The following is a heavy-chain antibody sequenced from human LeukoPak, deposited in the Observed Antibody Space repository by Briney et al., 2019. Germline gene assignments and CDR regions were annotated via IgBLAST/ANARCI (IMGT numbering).Heavy chain of an antibody. Sequence: AGGSLRLSCAASGFTFSSYAMSWVRQAPGKGLEWVGRIKSKTDGGTTDYAAPVKGRFTISRDDSKNTLYLQMNSLKTEDTAVYYCTTDVRDLSSGPYRIAVASVDYWGQGTLVTVSS. J-gene: IGHJ4*02. CDR1: GFTFSSYA. CDR3: TTDVRDLSSGPYRIAVASVDY. D-gene: IGHD6-19*01. CDR2: IKSKTDGGTT. V-gene: IGHV3-15*01.